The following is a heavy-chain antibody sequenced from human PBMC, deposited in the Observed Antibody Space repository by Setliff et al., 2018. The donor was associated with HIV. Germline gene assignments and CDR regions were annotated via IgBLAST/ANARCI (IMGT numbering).Heavy chain of an antibody. CDR1: GGSISSYY. Sequence: SETLSLTCTVSGGSISSYYWTWIRQPPGKGLEWIAYIYSSGTTNYNPSLRSRVTISLDTSKNQFSLKLRSVTAADTAFYYCARGVTHPPPFGAFDIWGLGTLVTVSS. V-gene: IGHV4-59*01. D-gene: IGHD5-18*01. CDR3: ARGVTHPPPFGAFDI. CDR2: IYSSGTT. J-gene: IGHJ3*02.